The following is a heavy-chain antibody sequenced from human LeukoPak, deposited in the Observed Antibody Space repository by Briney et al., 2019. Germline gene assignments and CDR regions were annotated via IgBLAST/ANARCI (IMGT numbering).Heavy chain of an antibody. V-gene: IGHV4-4*07. CDR1: GGSISSYY. Sequence: SETLSLTCTVSGGSISSYYWSWIRQPAGKGLEWIGRIYTSGNTNSNPSLKSRVTMPVDTSKNQFSLKLSSVTAADTAVYYCASTRRAFFDYWGQGTLVTVSS. D-gene: IGHD5-24*01. J-gene: IGHJ4*02. CDR2: IYTSGNT. CDR3: ASTRRAFFDY.